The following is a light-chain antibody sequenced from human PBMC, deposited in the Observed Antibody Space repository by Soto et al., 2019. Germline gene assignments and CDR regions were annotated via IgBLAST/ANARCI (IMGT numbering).Light chain of an antibody. CDR1: QSVLSSTNNKNY. V-gene: IGKV4-1*01. Sequence: DIVMTQSPDSLAVSLGERATIDCKSSQSVLSSTNNKNYLAWYQHKPGQPPKLLIYWASIRDSGVPDRFSGSGSGKDFTLTISSLQAEDVAVYYCQPYFSTPRTFGQGTKVEIK. CDR3: QPYFSTPRT. J-gene: IGKJ1*01. CDR2: WAS.